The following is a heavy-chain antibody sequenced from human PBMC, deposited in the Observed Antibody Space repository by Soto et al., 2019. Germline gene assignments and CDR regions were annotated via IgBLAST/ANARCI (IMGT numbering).Heavy chain of an antibody. CDR3: AGGNALDV. CDR1: TFPFSTYL. J-gene: IGHJ6*02. Sequence: PGGSLRLSCAASTFPFSTYLMTWVRQAPGKGLEWVANIHRDEIEKYYMDSVKGRFTISRDNAKNSLYLQMTSLRAEDTAVYYCAGGNALDVWGQGPTVTVSS. CDR2: IHRDEIEK. V-gene: IGHV3-7*01.